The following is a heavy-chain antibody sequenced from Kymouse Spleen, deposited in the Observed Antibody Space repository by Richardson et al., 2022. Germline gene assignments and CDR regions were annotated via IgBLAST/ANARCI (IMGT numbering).Heavy chain of an antibody. CDR3: ARDLLRYSGGMDV. J-gene: IGHJ6*02. D-gene: IGHD3-9*01. CDR1: GFTFSSYW. Sequence: EVQLVESGGGLVQPGGSLRLSCAASGFTFSSYWMSWVRQAPGKGLEWVANIKQDGSEKYYVDSVKGRFTISRDNAKNSLYLQMNSLRAEDTAVYYCARDLLRYSGGMDVWGQGTTVTVSS. V-gene: IGHV3-7*01. CDR2: IKQDGSEK.